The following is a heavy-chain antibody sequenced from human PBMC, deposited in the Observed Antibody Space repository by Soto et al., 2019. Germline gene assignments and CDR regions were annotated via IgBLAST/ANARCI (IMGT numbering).Heavy chain of an antibody. CDR3: FRFSRSLSWYFDL. V-gene: IGHV3-73*02. D-gene: IGHD3-16*02. Sequence: EVQLVESGGGLVQPGGSLKLSCAASGFTFSDSAMHWVRHASGKGLEWVGRIRSKGNNYATTYAASVKGRFTISRDDSKKTAYLQMNSLKTEDTAVYYCFRFSRSLSWYFDLWGRGTLVTVSS. CDR2: IRSKGNNYAT. CDR1: GFTFSDSA. J-gene: IGHJ2*01.